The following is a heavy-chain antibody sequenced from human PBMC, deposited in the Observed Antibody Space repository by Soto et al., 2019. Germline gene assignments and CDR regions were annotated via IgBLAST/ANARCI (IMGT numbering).Heavy chain of an antibody. D-gene: IGHD2-2*01. CDR2: IYHSGST. V-gene: IGHV4-4*02. CDR1: SGSISSSNW. Sequence: QVQLQESGPGLVKPSGTLSLTCAVSSGSISSSNWWSWVRQPPGKGLEWIGEIYHSGSTNYNPSLKSRVTISVDKSKNQFSLKLSSVTAAATAVYYCAGGCSSTSCQHYYYYMDVWGKGTTVTVSS. CDR3: AGGCSSTSCQHYYYYMDV. J-gene: IGHJ6*03.